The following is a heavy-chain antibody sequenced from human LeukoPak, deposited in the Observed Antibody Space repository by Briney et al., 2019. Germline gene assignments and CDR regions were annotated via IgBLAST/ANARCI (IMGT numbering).Heavy chain of an antibody. J-gene: IGHJ4*02. V-gene: IGHV3-48*01. CDR1: GFTFSSYS. CDR3: ARDRSRRLLLEVY. CDR2: ISSSSSTI. Sequence: GGSLRLSCAASGFTFSSYSMNWVRQAPGKGLEWVSYISSSSSTIYYADSVKGRFTISRDNAKNSLYLQMNSLRAEDTAVYYCARDRSRRLLLEVYWGQGTLVTVSS. D-gene: IGHD2/OR15-2a*01.